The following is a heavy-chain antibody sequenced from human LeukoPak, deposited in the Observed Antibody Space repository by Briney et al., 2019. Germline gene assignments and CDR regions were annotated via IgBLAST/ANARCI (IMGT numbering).Heavy chain of an antibody. Sequence: GGSLRLSCAASGFTFSSYSMDWVRQAPGKGLEWVSSISSSSSYIYYADSVKGRFTISRDNAKNSLYLQMNSLRAEDTAVYYCAKSGLNRFDYWGQGTLVTVSS. CDR3: AKSGLNRFDY. D-gene: IGHD2-15*01. J-gene: IGHJ4*02. CDR1: GFTFSSYS. CDR2: ISSSSSYI. V-gene: IGHV3-21*04.